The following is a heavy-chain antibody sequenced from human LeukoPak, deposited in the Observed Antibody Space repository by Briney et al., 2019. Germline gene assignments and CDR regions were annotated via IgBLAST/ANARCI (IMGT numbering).Heavy chain of an antibody. CDR1: GFTLSHFW. V-gene: IGHV3-7*01. J-gene: IGHJ4*02. D-gene: IGHD2-15*01. CDR3: ARENGYCSGANCYSYFDS. Sequence: PGGSLRLSCAASGFTLSHFWMSWVRQAPGKGLEWVAFIKKTGRETYYMDSVEGRFTITRDNSRDSEFLHMYGLRAEDTAVYFCARENGYCSGANCYSYFDSWGQGTLVTVSS. CDR2: IKKTGRET.